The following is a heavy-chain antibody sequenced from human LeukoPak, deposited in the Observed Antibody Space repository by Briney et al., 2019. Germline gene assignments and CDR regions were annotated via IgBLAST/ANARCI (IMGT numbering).Heavy chain of an antibody. CDR2: IYTSGST. CDR3: ARRPVVTGSFDI. V-gene: IGHV4-4*09. J-gene: IGHJ3*02. Sequence: PGGSLRLSCVVSGFTSSRYEMHWVRQAPGKGLEWVGYIYTSGSTNYNPSLKSRVTISVDTSKNQFSLKLSSVTAADTAVYYCARRPVVTGSFDIWGQGTMVTVSS. CDR1: GFTSSRYE. D-gene: IGHD3-22*01.